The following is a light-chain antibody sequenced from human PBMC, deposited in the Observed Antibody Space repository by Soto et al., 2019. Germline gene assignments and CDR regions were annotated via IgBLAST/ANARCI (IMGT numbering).Light chain of an antibody. CDR3: QQYNNWPYT. J-gene: IGKJ2*01. CDR1: QTVNSN. V-gene: IGKV3-15*01. CDR2: GAS. Sequence: ERVMTQSPGTLSVPPGERATLSCRASQTVNSNLAWYQQKPGQGPRLLIHGASTRATGIPARFSGSGSGTEFTLTISSLQSEDFAVYYCQQYNNWPYTFGQGTKLEIK.